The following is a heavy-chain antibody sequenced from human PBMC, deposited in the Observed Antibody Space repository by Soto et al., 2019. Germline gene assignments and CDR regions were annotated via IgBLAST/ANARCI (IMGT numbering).Heavy chain of an antibody. CDR3: ARGDSGCVGFWSGSPGNYYGMDV. Sequence: SETLSLTCTVSGGSISSYYWSWIRQPPGKGLEWIGYIYYSGSTNYNPSLKSRVTISVDTSKNQFSLKLSSVTAADTAVYYCARGDSGCVGFWSGSPGNYYGMDVWGQGTTVTVSS. V-gene: IGHV4-59*01. J-gene: IGHJ6*02. CDR2: IYYSGST. D-gene: IGHD3-3*01. CDR1: GGSISSYY.